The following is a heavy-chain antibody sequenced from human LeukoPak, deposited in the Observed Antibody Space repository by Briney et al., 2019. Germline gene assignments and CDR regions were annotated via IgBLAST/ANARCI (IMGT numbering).Heavy chain of an antibody. Sequence: SQTLSLTCTVSGGSISSGGYYWSWIRQHPGKGLEWIGYVYYSGSTYYNPSLKSRVTISVDRSKNQFSLKLSSVTAADTAVYYCARGDYYDSSGYPPAEYFQHWGQGTLVTVSS. V-gene: IGHV4-31*03. CDR2: VYYSGST. CDR1: GGSISSGGYY. CDR3: ARGDYYDSSGYPPAEYFQH. J-gene: IGHJ1*01. D-gene: IGHD3-22*01.